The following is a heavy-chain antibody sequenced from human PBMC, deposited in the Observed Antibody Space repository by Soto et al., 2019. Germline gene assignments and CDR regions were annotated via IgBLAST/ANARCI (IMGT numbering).Heavy chain of an antibody. V-gene: IGHV2-5*02. CDR3: AHSEIGVAAAGTFNV. CDR1: GFSLSTSGVG. D-gene: IGHD6-13*01. CDR2: IYWDDDK. Sequence: QITLKESGPTLVKPTQTLTLTCTFSGFSLSTSGVGVGWIRQPPGKALEWLALIYWDDDKRYSPSLKSRLTITKDTYKNQVVLTMTNMDPVDTATYYCAHSEIGVAAAGTFNVWGQGTLVTVSS. J-gene: IGHJ4*02.